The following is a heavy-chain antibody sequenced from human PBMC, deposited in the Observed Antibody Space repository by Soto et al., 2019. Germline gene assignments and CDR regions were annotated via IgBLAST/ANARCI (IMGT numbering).Heavy chain of an antibody. V-gene: IGHV4-34*08. CDR1: DGNIGDYC. CDR3: AEDRNCGQLGAEY. D-gene: IGHD2-2*01. J-gene: IGHJ1*01. Sequence: VEDGNIGDYCWSRILQPPGKGLEWIGEINHSGSTNYNPSLNSRVTISVDTSKNQFSLKLSSVTAADTAVYYCAEDRNCGQLGAEYWGHGT. CDR2: INHSGST.